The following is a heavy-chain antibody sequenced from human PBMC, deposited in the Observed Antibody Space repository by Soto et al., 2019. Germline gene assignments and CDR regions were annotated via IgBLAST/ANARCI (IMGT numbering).Heavy chain of an antibody. Sequence: QVQLVESGGGVVQPGRSLRLSCAASGFTFSSYAMHWVRQAPGKGLEWVAVISYDGRNKYYADSVKGRFTISRDNSKNTLYLQMNSLRAEDTDVYYCARAYSSGYYRYGMDVWGQGTTVTVSS. D-gene: IGHD3-22*01. V-gene: IGHV3-30-3*01. CDR3: ARAYSSGYYRYGMDV. CDR2: ISYDGRNK. J-gene: IGHJ6*02. CDR1: GFTFSSYA.